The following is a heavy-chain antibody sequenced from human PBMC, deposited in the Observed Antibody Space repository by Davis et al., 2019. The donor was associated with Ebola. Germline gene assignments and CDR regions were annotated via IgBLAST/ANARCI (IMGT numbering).Heavy chain of an antibody. CDR2: IYHSGST. J-gene: IGHJ3*02. V-gene: IGHV4-59*04. CDR3: AVYYYDSSGYFWPAGHAFDI. Sequence: PSETLSLTCTVSGGSISSYYWRWIRQPPGKGLEWIGSIYHSGSTYYNPSLKSRVTISVDTSKNQFSLKLSSVTAAETAVYYCAVYYYDSSGYFWPAGHAFDIWGQGTMVTVSS. CDR1: GGSISSYY. D-gene: IGHD3-22*01.